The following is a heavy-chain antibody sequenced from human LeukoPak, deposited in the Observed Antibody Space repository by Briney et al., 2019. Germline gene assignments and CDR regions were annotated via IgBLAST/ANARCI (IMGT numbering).Heavy chain of an antibody. CDR2: IYSGGST. V-gene: IGHV3-66*01. J-gene: IGHJ4*02. Sequence: GGSLRLSCAASGFTVSSNYMSWVRQAPGKGLEWVSVIYSGGSTYYADSVKGRFTISRDNSKNTLYLQMNSLRAEDTAVYYCAKGPRWELLRSLDYWGQGTLVTVSS. CDR1: GFTVSSNY. CDR3: AKGPRWELLRSLDY. D-gene: IGHD1-26*01.